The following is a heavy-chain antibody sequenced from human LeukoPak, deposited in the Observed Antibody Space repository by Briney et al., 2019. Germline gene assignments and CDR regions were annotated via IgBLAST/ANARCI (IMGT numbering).Heavy chain of an antibody. CDR3: ARVDSSGYYYQTKYYFDY. D-gene: IGHD3-22*01. CDR2: ISAYNGNT. Sequence: GASVKVSCKASGYTFTSYGIRWVRQAPGQGLEWMGWISAYNGNTNYAQKLQGRVTMTTDRSTSTAYMELRSLRSDDTAVYYCARVDSSGYYYQTKYYFDYWGQGTLVTVSS. V-gene: IGHV1-18*01. CDR1: GYTFTSYG. J-gene: IGHJ4*02.